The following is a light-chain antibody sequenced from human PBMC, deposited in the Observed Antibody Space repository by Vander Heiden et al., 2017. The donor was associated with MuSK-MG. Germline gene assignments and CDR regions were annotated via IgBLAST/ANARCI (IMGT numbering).Light chain of an antibody. CDR1: SSNIGSNT. CDR2: SNN. J-gene: IGLJ2*01. V-gene: IGLV1-44*01. CDR3: AAWDDSLNGVV. Sequence: QSVLTQPPSASGTHGQRVTISCSGSSSNIGSNTVNWYQQLPGTAPKLLIYSNNQRPSGVPDRFSGSKSGTSASLAISGRQSEDEADYYCAAWDDSLNGVVFGGGTKLTVL.